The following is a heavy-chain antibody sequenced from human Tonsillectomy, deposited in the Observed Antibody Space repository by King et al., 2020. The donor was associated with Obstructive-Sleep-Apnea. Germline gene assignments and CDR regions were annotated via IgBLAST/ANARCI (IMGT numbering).Heavy chain of an antibody. CDR2: IYYSGST. J-gene: IGHJ4*02. V-gene: IGHV4-59*01. CDR1: GGSISSYY. Sequence: VQLQESGPGLVKPSETLSLTCTVSGGSISSYYWSWIRQPPGKGLEWIGYIYYSGSTNYNPSLKSRVTISVDTSRNQFSLKLSSVTAADTAVYYCARVLDSRYYFDFWGQGTLVTVSS. CDR3: ARVLDSRYYFDF.